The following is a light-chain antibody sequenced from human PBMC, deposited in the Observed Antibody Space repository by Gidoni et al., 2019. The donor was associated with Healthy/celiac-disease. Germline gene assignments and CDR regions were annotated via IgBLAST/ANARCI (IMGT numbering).Light chain of an antibody. V-gene: IGLV2-14*01. CDR1: SSDVGGYNS. CDR2: EVS. J-gene: IGLJ1*01. Sequence: QSALTQPASVSGSPGQSITISCTGTSSDVGGYNSVSWYQPHPGKAPKLMIYEVSNRPSGVSNRFSGSKSGNTASLTISGLQAEDEADYYCSSYTSSSTLPYVFGTGTKVTVL. CDR3: SSYTSSSTLPYV.